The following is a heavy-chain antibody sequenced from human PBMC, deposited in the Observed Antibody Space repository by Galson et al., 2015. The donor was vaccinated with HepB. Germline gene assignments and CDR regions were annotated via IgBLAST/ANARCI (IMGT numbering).Heavy chain of an antibody. D-gene: IGHD1-26*01. CDR1: GFTFSSYA. CDR2: IRGSGGNT. V-gene: IGHV3-23*01. CDR3: AKDSRSGSYGY. Sequence: SLRLSCAASGFTFSSYAMSWVRQAPGKGLEWVSAIRGSGGNTYYADSVKGRFTISRDNSKNTVFLEMNSLRAEDTALYYCAKDSRSGSYGYWGQGTLLTVSS. J-gene: IGHJ4*02.